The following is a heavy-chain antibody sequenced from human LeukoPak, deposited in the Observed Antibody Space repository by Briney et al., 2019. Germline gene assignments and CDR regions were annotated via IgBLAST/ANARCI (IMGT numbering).Heavy chain of an antibody. V-gene: IGHV1-24*01. Sequence: EASVKVSCKVSGYTLTELSMHWVRQAPGKGLEWMGGFDPEDGETIYAQKFQGRVTMTEDTSTDTAYMELSSLRSEDTAVYYCARHDWSYFVGGDAFDIWGQGTMVTVSS. J-gene: IGHJ3*02. CDR1: GYTLTELS. CDR3: ARHDWSYFVGGDAFDI. D-gene: IGHD1-26*01. CDR2: FDPEDGET.